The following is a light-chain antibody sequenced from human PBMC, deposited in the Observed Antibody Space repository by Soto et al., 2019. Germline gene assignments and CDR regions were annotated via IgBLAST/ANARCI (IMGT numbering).Light chain of an antibody. CDR3: QQSYSTPFT. V-gene: IGKV1-39*01. J-gene: IGKJ5*01. Sequence: DIQMTQSPSSLSASVGDRVTITCRASQSISRYLNWYQQQPGKAPNLLIYAASSLQSGVPSRFSGSGSGTDFTLTISSLQPEDFATYYCQQSYSTPFTFGQGTRLEI. CDR2: AAS. CDR1: QSISRY.